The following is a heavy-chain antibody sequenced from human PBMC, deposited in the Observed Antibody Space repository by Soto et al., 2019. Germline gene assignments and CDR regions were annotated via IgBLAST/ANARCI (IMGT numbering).Heavy chain of an antibody. Sequence: SETLSLTCAVSGRSISSGGYSWNWIRQPPGKGLEWIGNFYHSGSTYYNASLKSLVTISVDRSKNQFSLKLSFVTAADTAVYYCGRGDYANAFDIWGQGTMVS. CDR3: GRGDYANAFDI. CDR1: GRSISSGGYS. CDR2: FYHSGST. J-gene: IGHJ3*02. V-gene: IGHV4-30-2*01. D-gene: IGHD4-17*01.